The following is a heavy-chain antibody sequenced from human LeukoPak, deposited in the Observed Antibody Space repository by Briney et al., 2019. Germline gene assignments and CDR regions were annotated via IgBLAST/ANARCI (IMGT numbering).Heavy chain of an antibody. CDR1: GGTFSSYA. Sequence: SVKVSCKASGGTFSSYAISWVRQAPGQGLEWMGRIIPILGIANYAQKFQGRATITADKSTSTAYMELSSLRSEDTAVYYCARGSRDGYNYDLVWFDPWGQGTLVTVSS. CDR3: ARGSRDGYNYDLVWFDP. V-gene: IGHV1-69*04. CDR2: IIPILGIA. J-gene: IGHJ5*02. D-gene: IGHD5-24*01.